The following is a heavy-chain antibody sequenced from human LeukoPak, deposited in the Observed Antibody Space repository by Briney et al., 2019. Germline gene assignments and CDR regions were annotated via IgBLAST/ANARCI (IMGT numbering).Heavy chain of an antibody. Sequence: SVKVSCKASGGTFSSYAISWVRQAPGQGLEWMGGIIPIFGTANYAQKFQGRVTITADESTSTAYMELSSLRSEDTAVHYCARDHSSSWGTDYYGMDVWGQGTTVTVSS. CDR3: ARDHSSSWGTDYYGMDV. CDR1: GGTFSSYA. J-gene: IGHJ6*02. V-gene: IGHV1-69*13. CDR2: IIPIFGTA. D-gene: IGHD6-13*01.